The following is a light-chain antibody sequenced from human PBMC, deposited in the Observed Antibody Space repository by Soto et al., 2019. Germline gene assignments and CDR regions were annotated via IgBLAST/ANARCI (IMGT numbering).Light chain of an antibody. J-gene: IGKJ1*01. CDR2: DAS. V-gene: IGKV3-11*01. Sequence: EIVLTQSPATLSLSPGERATLSCRASQSVYTYFAWYQQKPGQAPRLLIYDASNRATGIRARFSGSGSGTHFTLTSSHLDHEEVPLYYCQQCSDWPLPFGQGTKVEIK. CDR3: QQCSDWPLP. CDR1: QSVYTY.